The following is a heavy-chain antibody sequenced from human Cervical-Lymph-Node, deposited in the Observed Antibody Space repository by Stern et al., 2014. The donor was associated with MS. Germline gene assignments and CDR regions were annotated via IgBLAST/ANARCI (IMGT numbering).Heavy chain of an antibody. D-gene: IGHD3-3*01. CDR3: AKERIFDLDY. V-gene: IGHV3-23*04. J-gene: IGHJ4*02. Sequence: EVHLVESGGGLANPGESLRLSCAASGFIFSSYSMAWVRQAPGKGLEWIATIGGSGSKTYYADSVKGRFTIFRDNSKDTVYLQMNSLRVDDRAVYYCAKERIFDLDYWGRGTLVTVSS. CDR2: IGGSGSKT. CDR1: GFIFSSYS.